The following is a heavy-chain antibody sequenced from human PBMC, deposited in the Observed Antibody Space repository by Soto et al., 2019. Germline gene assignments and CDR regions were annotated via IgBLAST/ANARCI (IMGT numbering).Heavy chain of an antibody. J-gene: IGHJ5*02. V-gene: IGHV1-69*13. Sequence: GASVKVSCKASGGTFSSYAISWVRQAPGQGLEWMGGIIPIFGTASYAQKFQGRVTITADESTSTAYMELSSLRSEDTAVYYCAVYCSGGSCYLVRNNWFDPWGQGTLVTVSS. CDR1: GGTFSSYA. CDR2: IIPIFGTA. CDR3: AVYCSGGSCYLVRNNWFDP. D-gene: IGHD2-15*01.